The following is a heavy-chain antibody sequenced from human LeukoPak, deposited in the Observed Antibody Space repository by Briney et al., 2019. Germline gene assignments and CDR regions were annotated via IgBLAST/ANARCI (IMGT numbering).Heavy chain of an antibody. D-gene: IGHD3-10*01. CDR1: GGSFGGYY. CDR2: INHSGST. CDR3: ARGKHYYGSGSYYIVNYYYYMDV. J-gene: IGHJ6*03. V-gene: IGHV4-34*01. Sequence: SETLSLTCAVYGGSFGGYYWSWIRQPPGKGLEWIGEINHSGSTNYNPSLKSRVTISVDTSKNQFSLKLSSVTAADTAVYYCARGKHYYGSGSYYIVNYYYYMDVWGKGTTVTVSS.